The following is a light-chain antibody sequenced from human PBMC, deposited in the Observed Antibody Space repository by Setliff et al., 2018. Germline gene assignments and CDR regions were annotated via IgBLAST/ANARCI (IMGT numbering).Light chain of an antibody. CDR3: CSYAGSSTFAV. J-gene: IGLJ2*01. CDR1: SRDVGGYNY. Sequence: QSVLTQPPSASGSPGQSVTISCTGTSRDVGGYNYVSWYQQHPGKAPKLLIYEVTKRPSGVPDRFSGSKSGNTASLTVSGLQAEDEADYYCCSYAGSSTFAVFGGGTQL. V-gene: IGLV2-8*01. CDR2: EVT.